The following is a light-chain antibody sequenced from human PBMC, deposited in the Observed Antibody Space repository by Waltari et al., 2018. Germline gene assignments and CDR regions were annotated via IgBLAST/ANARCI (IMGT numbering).Light chain of an antibody. J-gene: IGKJ1*01. CDR3: QQYAHWKT. CDR2: GVS. CDR1: QSVSSK. V-gene: IGKV3-15*01. Sequence: EIVMTQSPATLSVSPGERATLSCRASQSVSSKLVWYQQNPGQAPRLLIVGVSTRATGIPARFSGSGSGTEFILTIDSLQSEDFAVYYCQQYAHWKTFGQGTKVEIK.